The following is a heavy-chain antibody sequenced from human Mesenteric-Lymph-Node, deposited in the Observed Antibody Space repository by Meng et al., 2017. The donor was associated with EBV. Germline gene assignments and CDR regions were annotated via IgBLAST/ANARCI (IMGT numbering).Heavy chain of an antibody. J-gene: IGHJ1*01. D-gene: IGHD2-15*01. CDR1: GFSLSTSGVG. Sequence: QITLKASGPTRVKPRQTLRLTCTFSGFSLSTSGVGVGWIRQPPGKALEWLALIYWDDDKRYSPSLKRRLTITKDTSKNQVVLTMTNMDPVDTATYYCTHRGGDIFQNWGQGTLVTVSS. CDR3: THRGGDIFQN. V-gene: IGHV2-5*02. CDR2: IYWDDDK.